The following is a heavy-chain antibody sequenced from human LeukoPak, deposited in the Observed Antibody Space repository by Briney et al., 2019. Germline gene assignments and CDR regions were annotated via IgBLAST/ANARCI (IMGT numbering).Heavy chain of an antibody. V-gene: IGHV4-34*01. CDR2: INHSGST. CDR3: ARGQPGIAAAGGGYYYYMDV. D-gene: IGHD6-13*01. J-gene: IGHJ6*03. Sequence: PSETLSLTCAVYGGSFSGYYWSWIRQPPGKGLEWIGEINHSGSTNYNPSLKSRVTISVDTSKNQFSLKLSSVTAADTAVYYCARGQPGIAAAGGGYYYYMDVWGKGTTVTVSS. CDR1: GGSFSGYY.